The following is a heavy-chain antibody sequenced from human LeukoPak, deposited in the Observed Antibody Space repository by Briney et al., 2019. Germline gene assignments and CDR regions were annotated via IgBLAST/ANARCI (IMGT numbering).Heavy chain of an antibody. V-gene: IGHV4-59*08. Sequence: PSETLSLTCTVSGGSISNYYWSWIRQPPGKGLEWIGYIYYSGSTNYNPSLKSRVTISVDTSKNQFSLKLSSVTAADTAVYYCARLGLAYCGGDCSSWFDPWGQGTLVTVSS. D-gene: IGHD2-21*02. CDR2: IYYSGST. J-gene: IGHJ5*02. CDR1: GGSISNYY. CDR3: ARLGLAYCGGDCSSWFDP.